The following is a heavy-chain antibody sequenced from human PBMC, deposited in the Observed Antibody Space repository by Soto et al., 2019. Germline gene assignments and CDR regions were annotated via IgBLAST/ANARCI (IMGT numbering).Heavy chain of an antibody. CDR2: INHSGST. V-gene: IGHV4-34*01. J-gene: IGHJ6*02. Sequence: KTWETLSLTCAVYGGSFSGYYWSWIRQPPGKGLEWIGEINHSGSTNYNPSLKSRVTISVDTSKNQFSLKLSSVTAADTAVYYCARGRGYSYGYYRTGYYYYGMDVWGQGTTVTVSS. CDR1: GGSFSGYY. CDR3: ARGRGYSYGYYRTGYYYYGMDV. D-gene: IGHD5-18*01.